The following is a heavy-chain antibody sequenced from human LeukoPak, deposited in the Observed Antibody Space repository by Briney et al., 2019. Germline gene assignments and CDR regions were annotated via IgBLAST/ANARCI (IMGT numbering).Heavy chain of an antibody. D-gene: IGHD3-10*01. V-gene: IGHV4-59*01. Sequence: SETLSLTCTVSGGSISGYYWSWIRQPPGKGLEWIGYISDRGGTNYNPSLKSRVTISLDTSKNQFSLRMSSVTAADTAVYYCARWDYSGSGGYDYRGQGTLVTVSS. CDR1: GGSISGYY. J-gene: IGHJ4*02. CDR3: ARWDYSGSGGYDY. CDR2: ISDRGGT.